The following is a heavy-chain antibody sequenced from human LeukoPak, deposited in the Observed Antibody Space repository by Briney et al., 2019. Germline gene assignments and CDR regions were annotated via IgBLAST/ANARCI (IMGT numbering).Heavy chain of an antibody. Sequence: SETLSLTCTVSGGSISSYYWSWIRQPAGKGLEWIGRIYTSGSTNYNPSLKSRVTMSVDTSKNQFSLKLSSVTAADTAVYYCARERSAGEGYYYYYYMDVWGKGTTVTVSS. CDR2: IYTSGST. CDR1: GGSISSYY. D-gene: IGHD6-13*01. V-gene: IGHV4-4*07. J-gene: IGHJ6*03. CDR3: ARERSAGEGYYYYYYMDV.